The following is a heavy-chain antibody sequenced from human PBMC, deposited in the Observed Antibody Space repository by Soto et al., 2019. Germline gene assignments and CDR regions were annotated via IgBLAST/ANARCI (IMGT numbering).Heavy chain of an antibody. CDR1: GFTLRIYR. Sequence: GRFLRLSCPDSGFTLRIYRIHWVREAGGGRLEWVAFISHDGSNKYYGASKKHQSAMSRYNAKNNLYLQMSSQRAEDTAEYYYTKWSNVLRFLEWSSCMEDWGQGTMVTVSS. V-gene: IGHV3-30*18. CDR2: ISHDGSNK. J-gene: IGHJ6*02. CDR3: TKWSNVLRFLEWSSCMED. D-gene: IGHD3-3*01.